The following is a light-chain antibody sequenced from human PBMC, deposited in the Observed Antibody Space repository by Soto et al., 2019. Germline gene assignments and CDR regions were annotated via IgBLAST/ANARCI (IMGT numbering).Light chain of an antibody. CDR2: GAS. CDR1: QSVSSSY. CDR3: QQYGSSSWT. J-gene: IGKJ1*01. Sequence: EIVLTQSPGTLSLSPGERATLSCRASQSVSSSYLAWYQQKPGQAPRLLIYGASSRATGIPDRFSGSRSGTDFTLPISRLEPEDFAVYYCQQYGSSSWTFGQGTKVDIK. V-gene: IGKV3-20*01.